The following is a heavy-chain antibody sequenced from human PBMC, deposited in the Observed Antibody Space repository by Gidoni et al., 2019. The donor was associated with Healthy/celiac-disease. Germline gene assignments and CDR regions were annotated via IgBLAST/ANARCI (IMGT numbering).Heavy chain of an antibody. Sequence: QVQLVESGGGVVQPGRSLRLSCAASGFTFSSYGMHWVRQAPGKGLEWVAVIWYDGSNKYYADSVKGRFTISRDNSKNTLYLQMNSLRAEDTAVYYCARDSKLWLAFDYWGQGTLVTVSS. CDR3: ARDSKLWLAFDY. D-gene: IGHD5-18*01. CDR1: GFTFSSYG. J-gene: IGHJ4*02. CDR2: IWYDGSNK. V-gene: IGHV3-33*01.